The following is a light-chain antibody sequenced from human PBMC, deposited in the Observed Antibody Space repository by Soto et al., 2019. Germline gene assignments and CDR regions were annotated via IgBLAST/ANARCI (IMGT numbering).Light chain of an antibody. J-gene: IGKJ4*01. CDR2: DTS. Sequence: EIVLAQSPVTLSVSPGERATLSCRASQSVSNYLAWYQQKPGQAPRLLIYDTSRKASGIPDRFSGSGSGTDFTLTISNLEPEDSAVYYCQQRSNWPRLTFGGGTKVEI. CDR1: QSVSNY. CDR3: QQRSNWPRLT. V-gene: IGKV3-11*01.